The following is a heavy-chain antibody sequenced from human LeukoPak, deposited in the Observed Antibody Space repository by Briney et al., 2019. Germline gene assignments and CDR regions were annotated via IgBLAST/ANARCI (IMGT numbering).Heavy chain of an antibody. D-gene: IGHD2-2*01. V-gene: IGHV3-23*01. J-gene: IGHJ3*02. CDR1: GFTVSFYA. CDR3: VKDPDPRYCSSTSCSPI. CDR2: IAGGGSST. Sequence: GGSLRLSCAASGFTVSFYAMGWVRQAPGKGLEWVSVIAGGGSSTYYADSVKGRFTISRDNSKNTLYLQMNSLRVEDTAVYYCVKDPDPRYCSSTSCSPIWGQGTMVTVSS.